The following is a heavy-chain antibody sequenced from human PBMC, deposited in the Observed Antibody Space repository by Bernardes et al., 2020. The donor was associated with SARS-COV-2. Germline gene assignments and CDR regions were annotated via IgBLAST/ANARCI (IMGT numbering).Heavy chain of an antibody. D-gene: IGHD2-8*02. CDR1: GFTFSSYA. V-gene: IGHV3-23*01. J-gene: IGHJ4*02. Sequence: GGSLRLSCAASGFTFSSYAMSWVRQAPGKGLEWVSAISGSGGSTYYADSVKGRFTISRDNSKNTLYLQMNSLRAEDTAVYYCAKRGPAVSGPFTGTSDYWGQGTLVTVSS. CDR2: ISGSGGST. CDR3: AKRGPAVSGPFTGTSDY.